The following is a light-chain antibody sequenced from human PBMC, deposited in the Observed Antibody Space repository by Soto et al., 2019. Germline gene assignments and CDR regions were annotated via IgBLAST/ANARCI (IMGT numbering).Light chain of an antibody. J-gene: IGKJ1*01. CDR1: QSFSSY. V-gene: IGKV3-11*01. CDR3: QQRSNWET. CDR2: DAS. Sequence: EIVLKQSPATLSLAPGERATLAGRASQSFSSYLAWYQQKPGQAPRLLIHDASNRATGIPARFSGSGSGTDCPLSISSLEPEDFAVYYCQQRSNWETFGQGTRVELQ.